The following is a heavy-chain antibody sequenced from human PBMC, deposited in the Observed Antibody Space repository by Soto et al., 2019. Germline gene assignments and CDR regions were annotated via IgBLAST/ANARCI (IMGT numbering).Heavy chain of an antibody. CDR3: AVVDSTGNWFDP. CDR1: GGSISSSDFY. D-gene: IGHD6-25*01. V-gene: IGHV4-39*01. CDR2: MYYSGTT. Sequence: QLQLQESGPGLVKPSETLSLTCTVSGGSISSSDFYWGWLRQTPGKGLEFIGSMYYSGTTYYNPSLKSRVTISVDTSKNQFTLKLISVTAADTAVYYCAVVDSTGNWFDPWGEGPLVTVSS. J-gene: IGHJ5*02.